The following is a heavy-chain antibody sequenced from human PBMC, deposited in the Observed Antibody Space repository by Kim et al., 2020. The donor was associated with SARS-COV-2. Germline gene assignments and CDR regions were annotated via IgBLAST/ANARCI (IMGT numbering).Heavy chain of an antibody. CDR3: ARQWYSSGWPTFDY. CDR2: ISNTGST. Sequence: SETLSLTCTVSGGSINSYYWSWLRQPPGKGLEWIGYISNTGSTEYNPSLKSRVTISADTSTKQFSLKLRSVTAADTALYFCARQWYSSGWPTFDYWGPGT. V-gene: IGHV4-59*08. CDR1: GGSINSYY. J-gene: IGHJ4*02. D-gene: IGHD6-19*01.